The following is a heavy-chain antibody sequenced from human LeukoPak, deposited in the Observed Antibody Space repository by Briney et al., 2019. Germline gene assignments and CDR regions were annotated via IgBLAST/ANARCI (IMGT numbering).Heavy chain of an antibody. CDR2: INPNSGGT. Sequence: ASVTVSCKASGYTFTGYYMHWVRQAPGQGLGWMGWINPNSGGTNYAQKFQGRVAMTRDTSISTAYMELSRLRSDDTAVYYCAREARVTRSWFDPWGQGTLVTVSS. D-gene: IGHD4-17*01. J-gene: IGHJ5*02. CDR1: GYTFTGYY. CDR3: AREARVTRSWFDP. V-gene: IGHV1-2*02.